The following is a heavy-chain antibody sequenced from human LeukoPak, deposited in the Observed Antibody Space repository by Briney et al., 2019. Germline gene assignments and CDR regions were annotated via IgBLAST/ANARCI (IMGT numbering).Heavy chain of an antibody. V-gene: IGHV1-2*02. Sequence: ASVKVSCKASGYSFTSHYMHWVRQAPGQGLEWMGWISPNSGGTNYAQKFQGRVTMTRDTSISTAYMELSRRRSDDTAVCYCARRVVVAAGGDYWGQGTLVTVSS. CDR1: GYSFTSHY. D-gene: IGHD2-15*01. CDR2: ISPNSGGT. J-gene: IGHJ4*02. CDR3: ARRVVVAAGGDY.